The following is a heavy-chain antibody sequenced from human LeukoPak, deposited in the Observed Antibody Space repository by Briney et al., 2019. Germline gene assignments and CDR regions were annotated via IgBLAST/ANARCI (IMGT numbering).Heavy chain of an antibody. D-gene: IGHD3-10*01. CDR1: GFSFSNYW. CDR3: ARLGSLYGSRSLDVFDF. V-gene: IGHV5-51*01. Sequence: PGESLKISCKGSGFSFSNYWIGWVRQMPGKGLEWMGIIYPRDSDTRNSPSFQGQVTISADKSISTAYLQWSSLKASDTAMYYCARLGSLYGSRSLDVFDFWGQGTMVTVSS. J-gene: IGHJ3*01. CDR2: IYPRDSDT.